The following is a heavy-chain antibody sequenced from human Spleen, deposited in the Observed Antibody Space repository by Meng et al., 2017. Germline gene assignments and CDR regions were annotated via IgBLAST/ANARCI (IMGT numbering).Heavy chain of an antibody. V-gene: IGHV3-33*01. CDR2: IWYDGSDK. Sequence: GESLKISCAASGFTFSNYGMHWVRQAPGKGLEWVAAIWYDGSDKYYAGSVKGRFTISRDNAKNSLFLQMNSLRAEDTAVYYCARGGGVFDYWGQGTLVTVSS. J-gene: IGHJ4*02. CDR3: ARGGGVFDY. CDR1: GFTFSNYG.